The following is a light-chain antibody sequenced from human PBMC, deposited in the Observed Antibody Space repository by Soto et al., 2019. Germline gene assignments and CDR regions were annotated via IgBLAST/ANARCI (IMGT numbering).Light chain of an antibody. V-gene: IGKV3-15*01. J-gene: IGKJ1*01. CDR1: QSVSSN. CDR2: GAS. CDR3: QQYNNWPWT. Sequence: EIVMTQSPATLSVSPGERDTLSCRASQSVSSNLAWYQQKTGQAPRLLIYGASTRATGIPAMFSGSGSGTEFTLTISSLQSEDFAVYYCQQYNNWPWTFGQGTKVEIK.